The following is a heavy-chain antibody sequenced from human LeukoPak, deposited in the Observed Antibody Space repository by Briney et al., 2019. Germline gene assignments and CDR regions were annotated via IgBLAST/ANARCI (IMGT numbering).Heavy chain of an antibody. CDR2: IYYSGST. J-gene: IGHJ4*02. CDR3: ARRRRTYYYDSSGYGYFDY. D-gene: IGHD3-22*01. CDR1: GGSISSSSYY. V-gene: IGHV4-39*01. Sequence: TSETLSLTCTLSGGSISSSSYYWGWIRQPPGKGLEWIGSIYYSGSTYYNPSLKSRVTISVDTSKNQFSLKLSSVTAADTAVYYCARRRRTYYYDSSGYGYFDYWGQGTLVTGSS.